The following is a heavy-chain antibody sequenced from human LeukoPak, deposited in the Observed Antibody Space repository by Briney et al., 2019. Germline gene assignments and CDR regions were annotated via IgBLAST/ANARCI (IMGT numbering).Heavy chain of an antibody. D-gene: IGHD1-7*01. V-gene: IGHV4-59*01. CDR2: IYHSGST. CDR3: ARVGNWNYSPYYMDV. J-gene: IGHJ6*03. CDR1: GGSISNYY. Sequence: SETLSLTCIVSGGSISNYYWSWLRQPPGKGLEWIGYIYHSGSTDNNPSLKSRVTISLDTSKNQFSLKLSSVTAADTAVYYCARVGNWNYSPYYMDVWGKGTTVTVSS.